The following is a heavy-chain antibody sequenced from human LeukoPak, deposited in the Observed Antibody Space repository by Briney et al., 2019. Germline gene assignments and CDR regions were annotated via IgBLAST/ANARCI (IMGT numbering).Heavy chain of an antibody. Sequence: PGGSLRLSCAASGFTFSIYWMHWVRQVPGKGLLWVARINGNGRGSSYGDSLEGRFTISRDNAENTLYLEMNSLRDDDTAVYYCARGSTTVTTQDYFDSWGQGTQVTVSS. V-gene: IGHV3-74*01. CDR1: GFTFSIYW. D-gene: IGHD4-17*01. CDR2: INGNGRGS. J-gene: IGHJ5*01. CDR3: ARGSTTVTTQDYFDS.